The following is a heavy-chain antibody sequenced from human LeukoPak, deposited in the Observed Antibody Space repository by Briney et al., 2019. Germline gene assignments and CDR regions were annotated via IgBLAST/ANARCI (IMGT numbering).Heavy chain of an antibody. Sequence: SETLSLTCTVSGGSISSYYWSWIRQPPGKGLEWIGYIYYSGSTNYNPSLKSRVTISVDTSKNQFSLKLSSVTAADTAVYYCARGEYNWNYDWFDPWGQGTLVTVSS. CDR3: ARGEYNWNYDWFDP. CDR2: IYYSGST. V-gene: IGHV4-59*01. D-gene: IGHD1-7*01. CDR1: GGSISSYY. J-gene: IGHJ5*02.